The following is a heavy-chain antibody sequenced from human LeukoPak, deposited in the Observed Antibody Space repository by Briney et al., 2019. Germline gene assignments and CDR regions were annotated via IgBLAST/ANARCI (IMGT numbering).Heavy chain of an antibody. CDR1: GYTFTGYY. J-gene: IGHJ6*02. CDR3: ARDYYDSSGRYYYGMDV. Sequence: ASVKVSCKASGYTFTGYYMHWVRQAPGQGLEWMGWINPNSGGTNYAQKFQGRVTMTRDTYISTAYMELSGLRSDDTAVYYCARDYYDSSGRYYYGMDVWGQGTTVTVSS. V-gene: IGHV1-2*02. D-gene: IGHD3-22*01. CDR2: INPNSGGT.